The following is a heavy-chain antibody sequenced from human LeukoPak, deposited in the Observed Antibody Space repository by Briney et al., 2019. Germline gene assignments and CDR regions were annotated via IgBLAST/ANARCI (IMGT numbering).Heavy chain of an antibody. J-gene: IGHJ6*01. V-gene: IGHV3-23*01. CDR1: GFTFSSYA. D-gene: IGHD6-13*01. CDR2: ISASGGST. Sequence: PGGSLRLSCAASGFTFSSYAMTWVRQASGKGLEWVAAISASGGSTFHADSVQGRFIISRDNSKNTLYLQMSSLRAEDTALYYCVTRSGIAAATTNYYYGMDVWGQGTTVTVSS. CDR3: VTRSGIAAATTNYYYGMDV.